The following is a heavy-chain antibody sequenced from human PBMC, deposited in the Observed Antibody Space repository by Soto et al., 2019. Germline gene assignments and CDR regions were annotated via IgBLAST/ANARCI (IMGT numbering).Heavy chain of an antibody. V-gene: IGHV4-39*01. J-gene: IGHJ4*02. D-gene: IGHD2-21*02. CDR1: GDYIRTRRYY. CDR3: ARQRTSVVTKAYFDV. CDR2: IYYSGST. Sequence: SATLSLTYTVTGDYIRTRRYYWRWIRQPPGKGLEWIGSIYYSGSTYNNPALRSRVSMSIDTSKDQFSLKLKSVTAADTALYFCARQRTSVVTKAYFDVWGPGSLVTSPQ.